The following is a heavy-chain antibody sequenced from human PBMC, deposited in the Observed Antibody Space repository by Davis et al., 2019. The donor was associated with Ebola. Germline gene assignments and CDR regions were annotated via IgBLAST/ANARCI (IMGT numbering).Heavy chain of an antibody. V-gene: IGHV1-18*01. CDR2: ISAYNGNT. CDR1: GYTFTSYG. J-gene: IGHJ6*03. D-gene: IGHD2-2*01. Sequence: ASVKVSCKASGYTFTSYGISWVRQAPGQGLEWMGWISAYNGNTNYAQKLQGRVTMTTDTSTSTAYMELSSLRSEDTAVYYCARSTSCSSTSFLYGVHYYYYMDVWGKGTTVTVSS. CDR3: ARSTSCSSTSFLYGVHYYYYMDV.